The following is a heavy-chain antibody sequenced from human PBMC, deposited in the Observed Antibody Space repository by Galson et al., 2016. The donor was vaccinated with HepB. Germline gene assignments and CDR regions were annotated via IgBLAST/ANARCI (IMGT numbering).Heavy chain of an antibody. CDR3: ARDGDAYNFDY. J-gene: IGHJ4*02. CDR2: ISSSADSI. CDR1: GFTFRIYS. Sequence: SLRLSCAASGFTFRIYSMSWVRQAPGKGMEWVSAISSSADSIYYADSVKGRFTISRDNAKNTLYLQMNSLRAEDTAVYYCARDGDAYNFDYWGQGTLVTVSS. D-gene: IGHD5-24*01. V-gene: IGHV3-23*01.